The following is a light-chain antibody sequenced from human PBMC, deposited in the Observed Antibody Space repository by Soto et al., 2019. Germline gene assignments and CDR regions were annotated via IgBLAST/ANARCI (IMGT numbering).Light chain of an antibody. CDR1: QSVSKY. J-gene: IGKJ1*01. Sequence: EIVLTQSPGTLSLSPGERATLSCRASQSVSKYLAWYQQKPGQAPRLLIYGASSRATGIPDRFSGSGSGTDVTLTISRLEPEDLAVYYCQQYGSSPRTFGQGTKVEIK. CDR3: QQYGSSPRT. CDR2: GAS. V-gene: IGKV3-20*01.